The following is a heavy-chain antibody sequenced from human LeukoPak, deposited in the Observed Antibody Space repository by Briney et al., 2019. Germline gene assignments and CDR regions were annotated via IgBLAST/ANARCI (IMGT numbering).Heavy chain of an antibody. CDR3: AREPGSH. CDR2: IYYSGST. V-gene: IGHV4-30-4*07. CDR1: GGSISSGGYS. Sequence: SETLSLTCAVSGGSISSGGYSWRWIRQPPGKGLEWIGYIYYSGSTYYNPSLKSRVTISVDTSKNQFSLKLSSVTAADTAVYYCAREPGSHWGQGTLVTVSS. J-gene: IGHJ4*02. D-gene: IGHD1-26*01.